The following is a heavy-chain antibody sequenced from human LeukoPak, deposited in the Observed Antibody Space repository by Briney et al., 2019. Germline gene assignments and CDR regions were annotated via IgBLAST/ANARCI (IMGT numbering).Heavy chain of an antibody. CDR1: GGSISSGDYY. CDR2: TYYSGSI. D-gene: IGHD4-17*01. CDR3: ASTSVTTSEFDY. J-gene: IGHJ4*02. V-gene: IGHV4-30-4*08. Sequence: PSQTLSLTXTVSGGSISSGDYYWSWIRQPPGKGLEWIGYTYYSGSIYYNPSLKSRVTISVDTSKNQFSLKLTSVTAADTAVYYCASTSVTTSEFDYWGQGTLVTVSS.